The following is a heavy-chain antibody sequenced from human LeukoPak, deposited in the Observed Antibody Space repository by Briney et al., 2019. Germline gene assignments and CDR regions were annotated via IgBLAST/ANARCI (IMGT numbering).Heavy chain of an antibody. J-gene: IGHJ4*02. V-gene: IGHV1-69*13. CDR3: VRGGAGSGYDQ. CDR2: IIPIFGTA. Sequence: SVKVSCKASGYTFTSYGISWVRQAPGQGLEWMGGIIPIFGTANYAQKFQGRVTITADESTSTAYMELSSLRSEDTAVYYCVRGGAGSGYDQWGQGTLVTVSS. D-gene: IGHD5-12*01. CDR1: GYTFTSYG.